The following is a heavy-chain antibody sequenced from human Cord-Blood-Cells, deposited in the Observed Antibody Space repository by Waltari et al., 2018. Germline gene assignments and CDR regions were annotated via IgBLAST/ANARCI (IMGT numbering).Heavy chain of an antibody. CDR3: ARATHSSSWYGGGY. J-gene: IGHJ4*02. CDR1: GGTLSSYA. D-gene: IGHD6-13*01. Sequence: QVQLVQSGAEVKKPGASVKVSCKASGGTLSSYAIRWVRQAPGQGIEWMGEMHQNYRAANDEQKFQDRVTITADESTGTANMELSSLRSEDTAVYDCARATHSSSWYGGGYWGQGTLVTVSS. V-gene: IGHV1-69*01. CDR2: MHQNYRAA.